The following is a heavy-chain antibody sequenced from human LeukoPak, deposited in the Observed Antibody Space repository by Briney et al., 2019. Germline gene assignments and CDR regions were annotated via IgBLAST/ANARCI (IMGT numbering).Heavy chain of an antibody. V-gene: IGHV1-18*01. D-gene: IGHD2-8*01. J-gene: IGHJ4*02. CDR2: ITTYNGEK. Sequence: GASVKVSCKASGYTLSEYGISWVRQAPGQGLEWVGWITTYNGEKIYSQKFQGRVTMTTDPSSGTYYMELRNLRSDDTAIYYCARDCSNGVCYPRDYWGQGTLVIVSS. CDR1: GYTLSEYG. CDR3: ARDCSNGVCYPRDY.